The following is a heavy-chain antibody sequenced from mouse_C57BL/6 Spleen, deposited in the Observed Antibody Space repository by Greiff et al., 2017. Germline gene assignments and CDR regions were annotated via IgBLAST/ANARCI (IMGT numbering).Heavy chain of an antibody. J-gene: IGHJ3*01. CDR3: VYYGSSYEFAY. V-gene: IGHV14-2*01. CDR1: GFNIKDYY. Sequence: VQLQQSGAELVKPGASVKLSCTASGFNIKDYYMHWVKQRPEQGLEWIGRIDPADSDTKYAPKFQGKATITADTSSNTAYLQLSSLTSEDTAVYYCVYYGSSYEFAYWGQGTLVTVSA. D-gene: IGHD1-1*01. CDR2: IDPADSDT.